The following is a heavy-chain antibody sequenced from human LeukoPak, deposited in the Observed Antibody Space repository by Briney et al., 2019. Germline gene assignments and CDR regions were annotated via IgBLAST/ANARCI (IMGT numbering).Heavy chain of an antibody. Sequence: PGGSLRLSCAASGFTFSSYWMSWVRQAPGKGLEWVANIKQDGSEKYYMDSVKGRFTISRDNAKNSLYLQMNSLRAEDTAVYYCAREPEGYYFDYWGQGTLVTVSS. J-gene: IGHJ4*02. CDR3: AREPEGYYFDY. D-gene: IGHD1-14*01. CDR2: IKQDGSEK. CDR1: GFTFSSYW. V-gene: IGHV3-7*01.